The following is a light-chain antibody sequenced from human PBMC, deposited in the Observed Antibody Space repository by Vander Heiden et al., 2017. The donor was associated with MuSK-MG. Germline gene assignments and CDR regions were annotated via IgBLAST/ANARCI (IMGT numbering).Light chain of an antibody. Sequence: DIQMTQSPSTLSASVGDRVTITCRASQSISSWLAWYQQKPGKAPKLLIYKASNLISGVPSRFSGSRSGTEFTLTISSLQPDDFAAYYCQQYNTYGLSFGGGTKVEIK. CDR3: QQYNTYGLS. CDR1: QSISSW. J-gene: IGKJ4*01. CDR2: KAS. V-gene: IGKV1-5*03.